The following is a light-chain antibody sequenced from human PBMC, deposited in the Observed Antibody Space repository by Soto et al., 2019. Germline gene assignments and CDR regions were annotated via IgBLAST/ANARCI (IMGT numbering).Light chain of an antibody. J-gene: IGLJ1*01. CDR2: EVN. Sequence: QSALTQPASVSGSPGQSVTISCTGTSSDVGGYDYVSWYQQHPGTAPKLILYEVNNRPSGVSNRFSGSKSGNTASLIISGRQTEDEANYYCSAYTTSNTLIFGTGTKLTVL. CDR3: SAYTTSNTLI. V-gene: IGLV2-14*01. CDR1: SSDVGGYDY.